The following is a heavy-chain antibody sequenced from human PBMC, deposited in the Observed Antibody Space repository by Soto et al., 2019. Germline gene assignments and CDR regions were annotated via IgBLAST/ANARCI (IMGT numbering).Heavy chain of an antibody. V-gene: IGHV4-34*01. J-gene: IGHJ5*01. D-gene: IGHD6-13*01. Sequence: SETLSLTCAVYGGSFSGYYWSWIRQPPGKGLEWIGEINHSGSTNYNPSLKSRVSISVDTSKNQFSLNLSSVTAADTAVYYCARGSRQHLGRRDWFDSWGQGTLVTVSS. CDR1: GGSFSGYY. CDR3: ARGSRQHLGRRDWFDS. CDR2: INHSGST.